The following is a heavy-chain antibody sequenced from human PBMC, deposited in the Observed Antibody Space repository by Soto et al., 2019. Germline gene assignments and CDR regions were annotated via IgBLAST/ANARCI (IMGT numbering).Heavy chain of an antibody. CDR2: IGSSGATT. J-gene: IGHJ4*01. D-gene: IGHD3-10*01. V-gene: IGHV3-23*01. CDR1: GLRFISYA. CDR3: AKAFGTYYFDY. Sequence: GGCLRLSCLASGLRFISYAMRWVRQAPGKGLEWVSAIGSSGATTYYADSVKGRFTISRDNSKNTVYLQINSLRAEDTAVYYCAKAFGTYYFDYWGQGTVVTVSS.